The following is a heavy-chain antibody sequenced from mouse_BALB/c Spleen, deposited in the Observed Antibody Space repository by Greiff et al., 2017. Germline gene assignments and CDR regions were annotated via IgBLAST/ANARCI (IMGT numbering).Heavy chain of an antibody. V-gene: IGHV1-14*01. Sequence: EVHLVESGPELVKPGASVKMSCKASGYTFTSYVMHWVKQKPGQGLEWIGYINPYNDGTKYNEKFKGKATLTSDKSSSTAYMELSSLTSEDSAVYYCASGNEPAWFAYWGQGTLVTVSA. CDR2: INPYNDGT. J-gene: IGHJ3*01. CDR3: ASGNEPAWFAY. CDR1: GYTFTSYV.